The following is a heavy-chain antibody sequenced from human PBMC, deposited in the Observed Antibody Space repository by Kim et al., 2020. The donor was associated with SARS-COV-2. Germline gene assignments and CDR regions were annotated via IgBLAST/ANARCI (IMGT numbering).Heavy chain of an antibody. CDR1: GFTVSSNY. D-gene: IGHD3-10*01. CDR3: ARAPWSSGSYYPRY. V-gene: IGHV3-66*01. J-gene: IGHJ4*02. Sequence: GGSLRLSCAASGFTVSSNYMSWVRQAPGKGLEWVSVIYSGGSTYYADSVKGRFTISRDNSKNTLYLQMNSLRAEDTAVYYCARAPWSSGSYYPRYWGQGTLVTVSS. CDR2: IYSGGST.